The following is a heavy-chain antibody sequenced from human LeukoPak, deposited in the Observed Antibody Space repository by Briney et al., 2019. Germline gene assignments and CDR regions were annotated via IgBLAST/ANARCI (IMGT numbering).Heavy chain of an antibody. CDR2: INQDGSEK. D-gene: IGHD6-13*01. Sequence: GGSLRLSCAASAFTFSSNRMSWVRQAPGHGLEWVANINQDGSEKYYVDSVMGRFTISRDNAKNSLYLQINSLRAEDTAVDLWAGDTEHSSSFAFDIWGQGTMVTVSS. J-gene: IGHJ3*02. CDR1: AFTFSSNR. CDR3: AGDTEHSSSFAFDI. V-gene: IGHV3-7*01.